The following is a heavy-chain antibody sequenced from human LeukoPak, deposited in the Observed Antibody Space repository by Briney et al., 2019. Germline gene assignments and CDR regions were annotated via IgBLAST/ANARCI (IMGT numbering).Heavy chain of an antibody. CDR3: AREHCSSTSCYYYYYGMDV. CDR2: INPNSGGT. CDR1: GYTLTGYY. Sequence: ASVKVSCKASGYTLTGYYIHWVRQAPGQGLEWMGSINPNSGGTNYAQKFRGRVTMTRDTSISTAYMELSRLRSDDTAVYYCAREHCSSTSCYYYYYGMDVWGQGTTVTVSS. V-gene: IGHV1-2*02. D-gene: IGHD2-2*01. J-gene: IGHJ6*02.